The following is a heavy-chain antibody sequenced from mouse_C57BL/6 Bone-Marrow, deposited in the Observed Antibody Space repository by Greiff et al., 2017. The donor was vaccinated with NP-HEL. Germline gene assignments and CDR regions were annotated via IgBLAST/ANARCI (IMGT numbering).Heavy chain of an antibody. CDR3: ARGYFDV. Sequence: VQLQQPGAELVMPGASVKLSCKASGYTFTSSWMHWVKQRPGQGLEWIGEIDPSDSYTNYNQKFKGKSTLTVDKSSSTAYMQLSSLTSEDSAVYYCARGYFDVWGTGTTVTVSS. CDR2: IDPSDSYT. V-gene: IGHV1-69*01. J-gene: IGHJ1*03. CDR1: GYTFTSSW.